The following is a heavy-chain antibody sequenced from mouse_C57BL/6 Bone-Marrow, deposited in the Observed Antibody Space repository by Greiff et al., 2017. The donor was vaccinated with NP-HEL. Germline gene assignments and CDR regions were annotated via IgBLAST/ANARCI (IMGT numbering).Heavy chain of an antibody. J-gene: IGHJ2*01. Sequence: VQLKESGAELVRPGASVKLSCTASGFNIPDDYMHWVKQRPEQGLEWIGWIDPENGDTEYASKFQGKAPITADTSSNTAYLQLSSLTSEDTAVYYCTTWGYDGDYWGQGTTRTGSS. CDR1: GFNIPDDY. CDR2: IDPENGDT. D-gene: IGHD2-2*01. CDR3: TTWGYDGDY. V-gene: IGHV14-4*01.